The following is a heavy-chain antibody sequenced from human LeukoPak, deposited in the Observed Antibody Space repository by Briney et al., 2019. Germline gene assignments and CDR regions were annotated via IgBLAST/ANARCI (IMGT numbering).Heavy chain of an antibody. CDR2: IYYCGST. CDR3: ASAGGDYSLGAFDL. V-gene: IGHV4-31*03. J-gene: IGHJ3*01. D-gene: IGHD4-17*01. CDR1: GDSITGGGYY. Sequence: SQTLSLTCTVSGDSITGGGYYWNWIRQPPGKGLEWIGYIYYCGSTHYSPSLQTRLTISADTSMTQFSLRLTSVSAADTAVYCCASAGGDYSLGAFDLWGQETMVAVSS.